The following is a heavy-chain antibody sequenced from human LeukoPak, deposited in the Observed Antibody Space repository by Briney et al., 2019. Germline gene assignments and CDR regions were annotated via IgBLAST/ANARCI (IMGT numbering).Heavy chain of an antibody. CDR2: VSAGGTMT. CDR1: GFFFDKFI. V-gene: IGHV3-23*01. Sequence: PGGSLRLSCAGSGFFFDKFIMAWVRQAPGKGLEWVSLVSAGGTMTHYADSVKGRFTISRDNAKNTMFLQMNNLRAEDTAVYYCAKEIDGFDVWGQGTLVTVSS. CDR3: AKEIDGFDV. J-gene: IGHJ3*01.